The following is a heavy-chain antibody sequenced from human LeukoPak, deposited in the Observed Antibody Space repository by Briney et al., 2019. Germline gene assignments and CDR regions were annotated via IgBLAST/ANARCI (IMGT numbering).Heavy chain of an antibody. J-gene: IGHJ4*02. D-gene: IGHD3-10*01. CDR2: ISAYNGNT. V-gene: IGHV1-18*01. CDR3: ARDLWFGELLPFDY. CDR1: GYTFTSYG. Sequence: EASVKVSCKASGYTFTSYGISWVRQAPGQGLEWMGWISAYNGNTNYAQKLQGRFTMTTDTSTSTAYMELRSLRSDDTAVYYCARDLWFGELLPFDYWGQGTLVTVSS.